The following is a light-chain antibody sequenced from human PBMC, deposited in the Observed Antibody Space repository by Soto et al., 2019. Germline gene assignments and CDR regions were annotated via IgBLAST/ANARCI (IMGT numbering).Light chain of an antibody. Sequence: DIQMTQSPSALSASVGDRVTVTCRASQAINYGLAWFQQKAGKAPQLLIYNASTLRCGVPSRFSGSGSGTDFTLTISSLQPEDVAIYYCQKYNSASRTFGQGTKVE. J-gene: IGKJ1*01. CDR3: QKYNSASRT. V-gene: IGKV1-27*01. CDR1: QAINYG. CDR2: NAS.